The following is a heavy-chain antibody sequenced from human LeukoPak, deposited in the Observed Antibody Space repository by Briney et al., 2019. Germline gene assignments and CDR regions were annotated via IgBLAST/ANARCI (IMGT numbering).Heavy chain of an antibody. CDR3: ANMRKEIQLSLRGSGYYFDY. Sequence: PGGSLRLSCAASGFTFSSYAMSWVRQAPGKGLEWVSAISGSGGSTYYADSVKGRFTISRDNSKNTLYLQMNSLRAEDTAVYYCANMRKEIQLSLRGSGYYFDYWGQGTLVTVSS. CDR1: GFTFSSYA. J-gene: IGHJ4*02. CDR2: ISGSGGST. D-gene: IGHD5-18*01. V-gene: IGHV3-23*01.